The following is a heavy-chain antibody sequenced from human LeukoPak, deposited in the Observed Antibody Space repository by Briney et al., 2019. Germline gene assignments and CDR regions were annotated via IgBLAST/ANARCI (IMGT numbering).Heavy chain of an antibody. V-gene: IGHV3-23*01. J-gene: IGHJ5*02. CDR2: ISVGGGDT. CDR3: ARDPVLGAAAGIGLNWFDP. D-gene: IGHD6-13*01. Sequence: PGGSLRLSCEASGFIFSSYVMGWVRQAPGKGLEWVSSISVGGGDTFTADSVKGRFTITRENSKNTLYLQMNSLRAEDTAVYYCARDPVLGAAAGIGLNWFDPWGQGTLVTVSS. CDR1: GFIFSSYV.